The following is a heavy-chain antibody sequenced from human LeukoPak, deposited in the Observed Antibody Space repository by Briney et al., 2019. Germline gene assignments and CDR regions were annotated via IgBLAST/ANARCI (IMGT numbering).Heavy chain of an antibody. Sequence: GASVKVSCKASGYTLTTYGISWVRQAPGQGREWMGWISAYNGNTNYAQKLQGRVTMTTDISTSTAYMDLRSLRSDDTAVYYCAMVRGLVSWFDPWGQGTLVTVSS. V-gene: IGHV1-18*01. CDR2: ISAYNGNT. D-gene: IGHD3-10*01. CDR1: GYTLTTYG. CDR3: AMVRGLVSWFDP. J-gene: IGHJ5*02.